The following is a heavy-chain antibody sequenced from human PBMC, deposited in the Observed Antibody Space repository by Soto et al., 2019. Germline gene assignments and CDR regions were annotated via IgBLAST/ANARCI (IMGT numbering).Heavy chain of an antibody. CDR3: ASGDIVALTDMFYYYYGMDV. J-gene: IGHJ6*02. D-gene: IGHD5-12*01. CDR2: IIPILGIA. CDR1: GGTFSSYT. Sequence: SVKVSCKASGGTFSSYTISWVRQAPGQGLEWMGRIIPILGIANYAQKFQGRVTITTDTSTSTAYMELSSLRSEDMAVYYCASGDIVALTDMFYYYYGMDVWRQVPTVPVS. V-gene: IGHV1-69*02.